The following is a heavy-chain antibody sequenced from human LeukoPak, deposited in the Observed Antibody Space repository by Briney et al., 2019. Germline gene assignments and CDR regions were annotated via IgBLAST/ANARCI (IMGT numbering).Heavy chain of an antibody. CDR3: ARKWGYFDY. CDR2: INHSGST. D-gene: IGHD1-26*01. Sequence: SETLSLTCAVYGGSFSGYYWSWIRQPPGKGLEWIGEINHSGSTNYNPSLKSRVTISVDTSKNQSSLKLSSVTAADTAVYYCARKWGYFDYWGQGTLVTVSS. J-gene: IGHJ4*02. V-gene: IGHV4-34*01. CDR1: GGSFSGYY.